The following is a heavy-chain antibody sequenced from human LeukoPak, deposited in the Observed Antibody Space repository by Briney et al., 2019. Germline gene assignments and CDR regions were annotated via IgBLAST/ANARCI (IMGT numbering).Heavy chain of an antibody. CDR3: AGTPTYYDILTDYPYYFDY. J-gene: IGHJ4*02. CDR2: TSSSGSIM. D-gene: IGHD3-9*01. CDR1: GFTFSSFQ. Sequence: GGSLRLSCVASGFTFSSFQMNWVRQAPGKGLEWVSYTSSSGSIMFYADSVKGRFTISRDNAKNSLYLHMNSLRAEDTAVYYCAGTPTYYDILTDYPYYFDYWGQGTLVTVSS. V-gene: IGHV3-48*03.